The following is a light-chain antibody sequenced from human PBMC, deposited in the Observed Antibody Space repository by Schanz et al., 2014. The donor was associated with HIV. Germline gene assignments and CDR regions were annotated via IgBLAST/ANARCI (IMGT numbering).Light chain of an antibody. CDR1: QSISSW. V-gene: IGKV1-12*01. J-gene: IGKJ4*01. CDR2: AAS. CDR3: QQTNSFPLT. Sequence: DIQMTQSPSSMSASVGDRVTITCRAGQSISSWLAWYQQKPGKAPKLLISAASSLQSGVPPRFSGSGSGTDFTLTISSLQPEDFATYFCQQTNSFPLTFGGGTKVEIK.